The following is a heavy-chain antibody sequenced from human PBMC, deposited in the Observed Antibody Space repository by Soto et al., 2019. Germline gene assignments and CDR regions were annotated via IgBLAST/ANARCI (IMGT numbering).Heavy chain of an antibody. CDR2: IWYDGSNK. D-gene: IGHD6-13*01. V-gene: IGHV3-33*01. Sequence: GGSLRLSCAASGFTFSSYGMHWVRQAPGKGLEWVAVIWYDGSNKYYADSVKGRFTISRDNSKNTLYLQMNSLRAEDTAVYYCAIDAAAAGNFDYWGQGTLVTVSS. CDR3: AIDAAAAGNFDY. CDR1: GFTFSSYG. J-gene: IGHJ4*02.